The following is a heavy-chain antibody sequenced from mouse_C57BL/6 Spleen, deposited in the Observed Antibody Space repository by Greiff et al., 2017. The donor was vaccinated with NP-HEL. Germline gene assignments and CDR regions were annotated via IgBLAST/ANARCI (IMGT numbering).Heavy chain of an antibody. V-gene: IGHV1-82*01. CDR2: IYPGDGDT. CDR3: ARSSYGRAWFAY. CDR1: GYAFSSSW. D-gene: IGHD1-1*01. Sequence: VKLMESGPELVKPGASVKISCKASGYAFSSSWMNWVKQRPGKGLEWIGRIYPGDGDTNYNGKFKGKATLTADKSSSTAYMQLSSLTSEDSAVYFCARSSYGRAWFAYWGQGTLVTVSA. J-gene: IGHJ3*01.